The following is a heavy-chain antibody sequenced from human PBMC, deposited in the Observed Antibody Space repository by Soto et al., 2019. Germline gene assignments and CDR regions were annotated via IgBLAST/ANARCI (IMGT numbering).Heavy chain of an antibody. CDR3: AKNPGYYYDSTGYHFDY. V-gene: IGHV3-23*01. CDR2: ISYGGATT. CDR1: EFTFSNYA. D-gene: IGHD3-22*01. J-gene: IGHJ4*02. Sequence: GGSVRLSCAASEFTFSNYAMSWVRQAPGKGLEWVSAISYGGATTYYADSVKGRFTISRDNSKNTLYLQMNSLRAEDTAVYYCAKNPGYYYDSTGYHFDYWGQGTLVTVSS.